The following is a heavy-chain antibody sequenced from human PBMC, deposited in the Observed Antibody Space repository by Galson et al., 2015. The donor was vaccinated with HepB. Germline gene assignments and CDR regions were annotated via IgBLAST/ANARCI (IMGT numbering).Heavy chain of an antibody. Sequence: SLRLSCAASGFTFSSYGMHWVRQAPGKRLEWVAVIWYDGSNKYYADSVKGRYTISRDNSKNTLYLQMNSLRAEDTAVYYCARDRSAYYDFLGSWFDPWGQGTLVTVSS. V-gene: IGHV3-33*01. CDR3: ARDRSAYYDFLGSWFDP. J-gene: IGHJ5*02. D-gene: IGHD3-3*01. CDR1: GFTFSSYG. CDR2: IWYDGSNK.